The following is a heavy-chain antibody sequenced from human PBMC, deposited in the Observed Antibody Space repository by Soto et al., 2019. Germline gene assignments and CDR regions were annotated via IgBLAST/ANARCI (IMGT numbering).Heavy chain of an antibody. J-gene: IGHJ6*02. CDR3: ARDRAIAYHYYGMDV. CDR1: GYTFTSYG. CDR2: ISAYNGNT. V-gene: IGHV1-18*01. D-gene: IGHD2-21*01. Sequence: ASVKVSCKASGYTFTSYGISWVRQAPGQGLEWMGWISAYNGNTNYAQKLQGRVTMTTDTSTSTAYMELRGLRSDDTAVYYCARDRAIAYHYYGMDVWGQGTTVTVSS.